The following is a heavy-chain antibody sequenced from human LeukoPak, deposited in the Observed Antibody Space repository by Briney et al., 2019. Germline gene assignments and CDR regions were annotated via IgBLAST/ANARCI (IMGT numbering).Heavy chain of an antibody. D-gene: IGHD4-17*01. CDR1: GFTFSSYW. CDR2: IKQDGSEK. CDR3: ARHSSNDYGDSDAFDI. J-gene: IGHJ3*02. Sequence: GGSLRLSCAASGFTFSSYWMSWVRQAPGKGLEWVANIKQDGSEKYYVDSVKGRFTISRDNAKNSLYLQMNSLRAEDTAVYYCARHSSNDYGDSDAFDIWGQGTMVTVSS. V-gene: IGHV3-7*01.